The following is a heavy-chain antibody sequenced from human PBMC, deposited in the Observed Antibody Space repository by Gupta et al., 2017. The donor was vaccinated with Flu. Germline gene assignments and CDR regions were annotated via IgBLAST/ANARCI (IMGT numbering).Heavy chain of an antibody. Sequence: PGKGLEWVSAVSWSSGKIVYAGPVKGRFTISRDNAKNSLYLQMNSLRPEDTALYYCARDTAQTPGMAVSGIDSWGQGTLVTVSS. J-gene: IGHJ5*01. V-gene: IGHV3-9*01. D-gene: IGHD6-19*01. CDR3: ARDTAQTPGMAVSGIDS. CDR2: VSWSSGKI.